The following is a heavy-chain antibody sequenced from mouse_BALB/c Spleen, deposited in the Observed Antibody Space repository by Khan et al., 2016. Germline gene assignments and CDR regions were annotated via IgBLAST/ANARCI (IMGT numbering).Heavy chain of an antibody. V-gene: IGHV2-9-2*01. CDR3: VREGDGTTYGAIDY. J-gene: IGHJ4*01. Sequence: VQLKESGPGLVAPSQSLSITCTVSGFSLTSYDISWIRQPPGKGLEWLGGIWTGGGTNYNSAFMSRMIISKDNSKSQVFLKMNSLQTDDTAIYYCVREGDGTTYGAIDYWGQGTSVTVSS. D-gene: IGHD1-1*01. CDR2: IWTGGGT. CDR1: GFSLTSYD.